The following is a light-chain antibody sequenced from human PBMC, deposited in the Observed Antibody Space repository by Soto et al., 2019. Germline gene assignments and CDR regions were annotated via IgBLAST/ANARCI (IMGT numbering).Light chain of an antibody. CDR1: SSDVGAYNF. Sequence: QSALTQPPSASGSPGQSVTISCTGTSSDVGAYNFVSWYQQHPGKAPKLIIYEVTERPSGAPDRFSGSKSGNTASLTVSGLQADDEADYYCSSYAGSNNFCVFGTGTKLTVL. J-gene: IGLJ1*01. CDR2: EVT. CDR3: SSYAGSNNFCV. V-gene: IGLV2-8*01.